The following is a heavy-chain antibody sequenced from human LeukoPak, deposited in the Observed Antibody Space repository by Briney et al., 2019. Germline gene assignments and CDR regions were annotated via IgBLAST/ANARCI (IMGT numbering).Heavy chain of an antibody. J-gene: IGHJ5*02. CDR3: ARQTTGYCSGGSCYSGDSFDR. V-gene: IGHV5-10-1*01. CDR1: GYSFTSYW. D-gene: IGHD2-15*01. Sequence: GESLKISCKGSGYSFTSYWISWVRQMPGKGLEWVGTNDPSDSYTKYSPSFQGHVTISADKSISTAFLQWSSLKASDTAMYYCARQTTGYCSGGSCYSGDSFDRWGQGTLVTVSS. CDR2: NDPSDSYT.